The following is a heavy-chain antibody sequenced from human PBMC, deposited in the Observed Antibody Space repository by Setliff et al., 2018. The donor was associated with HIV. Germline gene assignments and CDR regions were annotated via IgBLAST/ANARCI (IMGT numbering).Heavy chain of an antibody. J-gene: IGHJ4*02. CDR1: GFVFNNYG. V-gene: IGHV3-30*03. Sequence: SLRLSCVASGFVFNNYGFTWIRQAPGKGLEWVAVISIDGSDTFYSDSVKGRFTISRDSSKKTLYLQMNRLRSEDTAVYYCARDSRTGYFDSWGQGTLVTVSS. CDR2: ISIDGSDT. D-gene: IGHD2-2*01. CDR3: ARDSRTGYFDS.